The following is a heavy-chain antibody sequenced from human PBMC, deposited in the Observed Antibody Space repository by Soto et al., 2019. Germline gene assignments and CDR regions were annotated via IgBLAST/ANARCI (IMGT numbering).Heavy chain of an antibody. CDR3: AKWVVLLWFGESAGWFDP. CDR2: ISGSGGST. V-gene: IGHV3-23*01. Sequence: GGSLRLSCAASGFTFSSYAMSWVRQAPGKGLEWVSAISGSGGSTYYADSVKGRFTISRDNSKNTLYLQMNSLRAEDTAVYYCAKWVVLLWFGESAGWFDPWGQGTLVTVSS. CDR1: GFTFSSYA. J-gene: IGHJ5*02. D-gene: IGHD3-10*01.